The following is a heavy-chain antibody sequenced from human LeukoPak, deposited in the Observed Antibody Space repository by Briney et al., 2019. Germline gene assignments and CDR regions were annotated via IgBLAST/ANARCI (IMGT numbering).Heavy chain of an antibody. J-gene: IGHJ4*02. CDR3: ARETYYDSSGYYDPHFDY. D-gene: IGHD3-22*01. CDR1: GYSISSGYY. V-gene: IGHV4-38-2*02. CDR2: IYHSGST. Sequence: PSETLSLTCTVSGYSISSGYYWGWIRQPPGKGLEWIGSIYHSGSTYYNPSLKSRVTISVDTSKNQFSLKLSSVTAADTAVYYCARETYYDSSGYYDPHFDYWGQGTLVTVSP.